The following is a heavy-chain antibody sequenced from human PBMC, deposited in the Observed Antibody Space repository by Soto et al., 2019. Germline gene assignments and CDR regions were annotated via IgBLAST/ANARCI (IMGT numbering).Heavy chain of an antibody. D-gene: IGHD2-2*01. Sequence: SETLSLTCTVSGGSISSSSYYWGWIRQPPGKGLEWIGSIYYSGSTYYNPSLKSRVTISVDTSKNQFSLKLSSVTAADTAVYYCARLSDIVVVPAAMGYYGMDVWGQGTTVTVSS. CDR2: IYYSGST. J-gene: IGHJ6*02. CDR1: GGSISSSSYY. V-gene: IGHV4-39*01. CDR3: ARLSDIVVVPAAMGYYGMDV.